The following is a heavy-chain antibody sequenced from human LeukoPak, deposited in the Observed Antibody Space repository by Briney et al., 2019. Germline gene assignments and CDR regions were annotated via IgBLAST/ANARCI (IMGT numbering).Heavy chain of an antibody. CDR3: ARDIPSGFYTPDY. Sequence: PGGSLRLSCVASGFSFSENWMSWVRQAPGMGLEWVANINRDGSVRNYVDSVKGRFTISRDNAKNSLYLQMNSLGDEDTAVYYCARDIPSGFYTPDYWGQGTLVTVSS. V-gene: IGHV3-7*01. CDR2: INRDGSVR. J-gene: IGHJ4*02. CDR1: GFSFSENW. D-gene: IGHD2-2*02.